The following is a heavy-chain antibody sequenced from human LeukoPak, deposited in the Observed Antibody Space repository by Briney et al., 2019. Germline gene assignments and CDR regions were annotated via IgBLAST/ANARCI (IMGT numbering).Heavy chain of an antibody. V-gene: IGHV4-59*01. Sequence: SETLSLTCTVSGGSISSYYWSWIRQPPGKGLEWIGYIYYSGSTNYNTSLKSRVTISVDTSKNQFSLKLSSATAADTAVYYCARGIGYCSSTSSPLLVFDYWGQGTLVTVSS. CDR1: GGSISSYY. D-gene: IGHD2-2*01. J-gene: IGHJ4*02. CDR3: ARGIGYCSSTSSPLLVFDY. CDR2: IYYSGST.